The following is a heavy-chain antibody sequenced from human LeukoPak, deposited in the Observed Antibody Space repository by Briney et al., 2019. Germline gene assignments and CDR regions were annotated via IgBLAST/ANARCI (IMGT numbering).Heavy chain of an antibody. Sequence: ASVKASCKASGYTFTSYYMHWVRQAPGQGLEWMGIINPSGGSTSYAQKFQGRVTMTRDTSTSTVYMELSSLRSEDTAVYYCARDIPGSSGHFNDAFDMWGQGTMVTVSS. CDR3: ARDIPGSSGHFNDAFDM. V-gene: IGHV1-46*01. CDR2: INPSGGST. J-gene: IGHJ3*02. D-gene: IGHD3-22*01. CDR1: GYTFTSYY.